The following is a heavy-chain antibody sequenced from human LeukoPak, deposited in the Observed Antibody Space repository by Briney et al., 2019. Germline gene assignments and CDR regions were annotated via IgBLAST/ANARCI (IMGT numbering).Heavy chain of an antibody. CDR1: GFTFSSCS. J-gene: IGHJ4*02. CDR2: ISSGSSSI. V-gene: IGHV3-48*01. CDR3: AKGANYDFWSGYYFDY. Sequence: GGSLRLSCAASGFTFSSCSMNWVRQAPGKGLEWVSYISSGSSSIYYADSVKGRFTISRDNAENSLYLQMNSLRAEDTAVYYCAKGANYDFWSGYYFDYWGQGTLVTVSS. D-gene: IGHD3-3*01.